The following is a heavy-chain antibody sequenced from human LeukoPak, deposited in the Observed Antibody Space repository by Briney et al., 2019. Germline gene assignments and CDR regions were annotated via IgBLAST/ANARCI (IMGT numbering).Heavy chain of an antibody. CDR2: ISSDSRAR. J-gene: IGHJ4*02. V-gene: IGHV3-48*04. CDR1: GFSFKNYS. CDR3: ARWSYYYDSGSYESDY. Sequence: GGSLRLSCAVSGFSFKNYSMNWVRQAPGKGLEWVSYISSDSRARYYAGSVKGRFTISRDNAQNLLFLQMNSLSAEDTAIYYCARWSYYYDSGSYESDYWGQGALVTVSS. D-gene: IGHD3-10*01.